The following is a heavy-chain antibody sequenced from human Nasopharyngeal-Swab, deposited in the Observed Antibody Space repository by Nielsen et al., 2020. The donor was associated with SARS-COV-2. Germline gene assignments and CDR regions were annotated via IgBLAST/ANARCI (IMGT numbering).Heavy chain of an antibody. CDR1: GYTFSNYP. CDR2: INSSTGDT. D-gene: IGHD3-3*01. J-gene: IGHJ4*02. CDR3: ARVVNGVTGGDY. Sequence: ASVKVSCKASGYTFSNYPPSWARQAPGQGLEWVGWINSSTGDTSYAQNLQGRVTLTTDTSTNTAYMELRSLTSDDTAVYYCARVVNGVTGGDYWGQGTLVTVSS. V-gene: IGHV1-18*01.